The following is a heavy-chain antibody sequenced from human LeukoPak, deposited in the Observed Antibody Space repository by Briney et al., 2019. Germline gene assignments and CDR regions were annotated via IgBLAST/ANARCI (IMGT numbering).Heavy chain of an antibody. CDR2: IYHSGRI. V-gene: IGHV4-4*02. J-gene: IGHJ4*02. CDR3: ARTGPRQLIDY. CDR1: GGSISSTNW. Sequence: SETLSLTCAVSGGSISSTNWWSWVRQPPGKGLEWIGEIYHSGRINYNPSLKSRVTTSVDKSKNQFSLSLSSVTAADTAVYYCARTGPRQLIDYWGQGTLVTVSS. D-gene: IGHD6-19*01.